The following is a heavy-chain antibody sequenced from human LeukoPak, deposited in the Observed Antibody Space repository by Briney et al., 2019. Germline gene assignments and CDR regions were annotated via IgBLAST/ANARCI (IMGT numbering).Heavy chain of an antibody. V-gene: IGHV3-30*02. CDR3: AKFGELDY. CDR2: IRYDGSNK. J-gene: IGHJ4*02. CDR1: GFTFSSYG. Sequence: PGGSLRLSCSASGFTFSSYGMHWVRQAPGKGLDWVAFIRYDGSNKYYADSVKGRFTISRDNSKNTLYLQMNSLRAEDTAVYDCAKFGELDYWGQGTLVTVSS. D-gene: IGHD3-10*01.